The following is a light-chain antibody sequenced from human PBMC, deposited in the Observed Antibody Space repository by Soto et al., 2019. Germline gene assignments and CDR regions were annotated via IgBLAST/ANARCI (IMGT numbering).Light chain of an antibody. CDR3: QQYSSMLS. CDR2: DAS. CDR1: HAGSWN. Sequence: DIQMTQSPSSLSASVGDRGTIACQSSHAGSWNLNWFQQKPGEAPKLLIYDASNLERGVPSRFSGSGSGTDFTLTISSLQPEDVATYYCQQYSSMLSLGGGTEVDLK. V-gene: IGKV1-33*01. J-gene: IGKJ4*01.